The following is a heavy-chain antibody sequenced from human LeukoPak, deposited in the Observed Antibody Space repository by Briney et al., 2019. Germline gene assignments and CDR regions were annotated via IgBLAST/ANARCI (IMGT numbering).Heavy chain of an antibody. CDR1: GFTFSSYW. CDR3: ARKGGVRGVIDP. D-gene: IGHD3-10*01. J-gene: IGHJ5*02. Sequence: GGSLRLSCAASGFTFSSYWMHWVRQAPGKGLVWVSRINSDGSSTSHADSVKGRFTISRDNAKNTLYLQMNSLRAEDTAVYYCARKGGVRGVIDPWGQGTLVTVSS. V-gene: IGHV3-74*01. CDR2: INSDGSST.